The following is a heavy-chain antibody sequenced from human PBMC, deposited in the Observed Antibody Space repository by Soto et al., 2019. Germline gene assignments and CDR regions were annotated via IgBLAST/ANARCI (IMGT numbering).Heavy chain of an antibody. D-gene: IGHD2-15*01. CDR2: TYYRSRWYS. V-gene: IGHV6-1*01. CDR3: ARSEEDSDYYYYGMDV. J-gene: IGHJ6*02. Sequence: SQTLSLTCVGSGDTVSSNSVAWNWVRQSPSRGLEWLGRTYYRSRWYSDYAVSVRSRIDINADTSKNQVSLQLNSVTPEGTAVYYCARSEEDSDYYYYGMDVWGQGTTVTVSS. CDR1: GDTVSSNSVA.